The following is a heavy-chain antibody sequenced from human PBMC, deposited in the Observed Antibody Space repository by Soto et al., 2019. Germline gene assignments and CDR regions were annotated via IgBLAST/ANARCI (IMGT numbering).Heavy chain of an antibody. V-gene: IGHV1-8*01. CDR2: MNPNSGNT. D-gene: IGHD2-2*01. J-gene: IGHJ6*03. CDR3: AVVPAAMNYYYYYYMDV. Sequence: GASVKVSCKASGYTFTSYDINWVRQATGQGLEWMGWMNPNSGNTGYAQKFQGRVTMTRNTSISTAYMELSSLRSEDTAVYYCAVVPAAMNYYYYYYMDVWGKGTTVTVSS. CDR1: GYTFTSYD.